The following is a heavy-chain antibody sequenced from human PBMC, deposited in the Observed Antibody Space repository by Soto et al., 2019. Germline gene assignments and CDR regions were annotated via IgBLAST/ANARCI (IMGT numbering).Heavy chain of an antibody. CDR1: GGTFSTYA. Sequence: QVQLVQSGAEVKKPESSVKVSCKAPGGTFSTYAISWVRQAPGQGLEWMGGIIPMFGTANYAQRFQDRVTITADEPTTTGYMELSSLRSEDTAVYFCASGIQLWLRRINNGYSGWGQGTLVTVSS. D-gene: IGHD5-18*01. CDR3: ASGIQLWLRRINNGYSG. V-gene: IGHV1-69*12. J-gene: IGHJ4*02. CDR2: IIPMFGTA.